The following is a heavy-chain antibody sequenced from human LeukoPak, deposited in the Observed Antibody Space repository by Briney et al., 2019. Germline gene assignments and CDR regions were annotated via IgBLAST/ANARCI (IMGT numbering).Heavy chain of an antibody. CDR2: IYYSGST. D-gene: IGHD4-23*01. V-gene: IGHV4-39*01. Sequence: SETLSLTCTVSGGSISSSSYYWGWIRHPPGKGLEWIGSIYYSGSTYYNPSLKSRVTMSVVTSKNQFSLKLSSVTAADTAVYYCARTVAYWYFDLWGRGTLVTVSS. J-gene: IGHJ2*01. CDR3: ARTVAYWYFDL. CDR1: GGSISSSSYY.